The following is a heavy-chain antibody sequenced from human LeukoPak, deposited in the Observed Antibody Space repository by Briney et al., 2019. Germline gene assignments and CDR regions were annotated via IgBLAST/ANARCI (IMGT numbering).Heavy chain of an antibody. CDR3: ARGYSDGTGYYYPSFDY. V-gene: IGHV4-4*07. D-gene: IGHD3-22*01. CDR2: MHSSGST. Sequence: SETLSLTCTVSGGSMSVYYWNWVRQSAGKGLEWIGRMHSSGSTNYNPSLKSRVTMSIDTSEKRFSLKLRSVTAADTALYFCARGYSDGTGYYYPSFDYWGQGVLVTVSS. J-gene: IGHJ4*02. CDR1: GGSMSVYY.